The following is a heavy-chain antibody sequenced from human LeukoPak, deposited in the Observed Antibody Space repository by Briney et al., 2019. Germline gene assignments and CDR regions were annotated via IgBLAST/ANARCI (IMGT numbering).Heavy chain of an antibody. CDR1: GFTFSSYE. CDR3: AREGIYSGYDSDY. D-gene: IGHD5-12*01. Sequence: AGGSLRLSCAASGFTFSSYEMNWVRQAPGKGLEWVSYISSSGETTIYADSVKGRFTISRDNAKNSLYLQMNSLRAEDTAVYYCAREGIYSGYDSDYWGQGTLVTVSS. J-gene: IGHJ4*02. V-gene: IGHV3-48*03. CDR2: ISSSGETT.